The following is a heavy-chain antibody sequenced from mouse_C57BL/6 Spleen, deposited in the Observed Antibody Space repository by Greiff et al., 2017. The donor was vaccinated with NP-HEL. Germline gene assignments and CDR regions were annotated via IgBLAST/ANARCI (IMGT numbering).Heavy chain of an antibody. J-gene: IGHJ1*03. Sequence: EVQLQQSGPEPVKPGASVKIPCKASGYTFTDYHIDWVQQSHGKSLEWIGDINPNNGGTIYNQKFKGKATLPVDKSSRTAYLELRSLPSEDTAVYYCARGSYYGSGLPWYCDGWGTGSTVTVAS. V-gene: IGHV1-18*01. CDR1: GYTFTDYH. CDR2: INPNNGGT. CDR3: ARGSYYGSGLPWYCDG. D-gene: IGHD1-1*01.